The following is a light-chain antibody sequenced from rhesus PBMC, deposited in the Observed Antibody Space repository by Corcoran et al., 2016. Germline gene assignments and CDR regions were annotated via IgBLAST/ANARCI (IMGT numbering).Light chain of an antibody. CDR3: QHYYTAPWT. CDR2: EAS. CDR1: QGITDD. V-gene: IGKV1-21*01. J-gene: IGKJ1*01. Sequence: DIQMTQSPSSLSASVGDRVTITCRASQGITDDLAWYQQKPGETPKLLIYEASSLQSGIPSRFSGSGSGTDFTLPLSSLQSEDFATYYCQHYYTAPWTFGQGTKVEIK.